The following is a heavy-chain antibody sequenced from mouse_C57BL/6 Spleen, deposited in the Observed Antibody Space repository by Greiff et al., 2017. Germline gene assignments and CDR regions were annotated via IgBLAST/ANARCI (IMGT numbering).Heavy chain of an antibody. V-gene: IGHV10-3*01. Sequence: EVQGVESGGGLVQPKGSLKLSCAASGFTFNTYAMHWVRQAPGKGLEWVARIRSKSSNYATYSADSVKDRFTISRDDSKSILYLQMNSLKTEDTAMYYCVRGYGSSPYYAMDYWGQGTSVTVSS. J-gene: IGHJ4*01. D-gene: IGHD1-1*01. CDR1: GFTFNTYA. CDR2: IRSKSSNYAT. CDR3: VRGYGSSPYYAMDY.